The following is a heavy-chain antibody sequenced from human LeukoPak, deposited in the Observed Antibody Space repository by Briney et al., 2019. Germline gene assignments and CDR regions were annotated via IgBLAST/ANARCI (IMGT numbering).Heavy chain of an antibody. J-gene: IGHJ6*02. D-gene: IGHD6-19*01. CDR1: GGTFSSYA. CDR2: MNPNSGNT. V-gene: IGHV1-8*02. Sequence: ASVKASCKASGGTFSSYAINWVRQATGQGLEWMGWMNPNSGNTGYAQKFQGRVTMTRNTSISTAYMELSSLRSEDTAVYYCARTEIAVAGYYDMDVWGQGTTVTVSS. CDR3: ARTEIAVAGYYDMDV.